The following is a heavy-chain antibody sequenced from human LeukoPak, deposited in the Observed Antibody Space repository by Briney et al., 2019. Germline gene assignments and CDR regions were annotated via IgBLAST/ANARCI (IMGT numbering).Heavy chain of an antibody. J-gene: IGHJ4*02. CDR3: AKALSSGWDFDF. CDR1: GFTFSSYS. D-gene: IGHD6-19*01. Sequence: GGSLRLSCAASGFTFSSYSMNWVRQAPGKGLEWVSYISSSSSTIYYADSVKGRFTISRGNSKNTLYLQMNSPRAEDTAVYYCAKALSSGWDFDFWGQGTLVTVSS. CDR2: ISSSSSTI. V-gene: IGHV3-48*01.